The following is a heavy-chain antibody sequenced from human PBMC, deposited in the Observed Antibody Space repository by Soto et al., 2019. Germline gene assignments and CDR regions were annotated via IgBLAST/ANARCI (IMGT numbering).Heavy chain of an antibody. CDR3: ARDLGLYWNAYGMDV. CDR2: TRNKANSYTT. CDR1: GFTFSDHY. J-gene: IGHJ6*02. V-gene: IGHV3-72*01. Sequence: GGSLRLSCAASGFTFSDHYMDWVRQAPGKGLEWVGRTRNKANSYTTEYAASVKGRFTISRDDSKNSLYLQMNSLKTEDTAVYYCARDLGLYWNAYGMDVWGQGTTVTVCS. D-gene: IGHD1-1*01.